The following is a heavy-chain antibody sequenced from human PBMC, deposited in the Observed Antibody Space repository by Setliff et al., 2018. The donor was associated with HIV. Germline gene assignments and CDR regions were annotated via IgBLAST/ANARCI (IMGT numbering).Heavy chain of an antibody. CDR3: ARYSTMIVVVKGYFDY. CDR1: GGSMSSYYQ. Sequence: PSETLSLTCTVSGGSMSSYYQWGWIRQPPGKGLEWIGSIYHSGSTYYNPSLKSRVTISVDTSKNQFSLKLSSVTAADTAVYYCARYSTMIVVVKGYFDYWGQGTLVTVSS. CDR2: IYHSGST. V-gene: IGHV4-38-2*02. D-gene: IGHD3-22*01. J-gene: IGHJ4*02.